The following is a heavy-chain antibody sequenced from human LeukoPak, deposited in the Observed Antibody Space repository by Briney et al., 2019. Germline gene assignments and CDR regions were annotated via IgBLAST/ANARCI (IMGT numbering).Heavy chain of an antibody. J-gene: IGHJ4*02. CDR1: GFTFSSYG. Sequence: PGRSLRLSCAASGFTFSSYGMHWVRQALGKGLEWVAVIWYDGSNKYYADSVKGRFTISRDNSKNTLYLQMNSLRAEDTAVYYCARGHSSTSPMDYWGQGTLVTVSS. CDR2: IWYDGSNK. CDR3: ARGHSSTSPMDY. D-gene: IGHD2-2*01. V-gene: IGHV3-33*01.